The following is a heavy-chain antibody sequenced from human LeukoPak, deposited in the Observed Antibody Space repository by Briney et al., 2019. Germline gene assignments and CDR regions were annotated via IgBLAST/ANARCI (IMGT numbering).Heavy chain of an antibody. CDR1: GFTFSSYS. J-gene: IGHJ4*02. CDR2: ISRSSSYI. CDR3: ARDEIRWGWYG. D-gene: IGHD6-19*01. V-gene: IGHV3-21*01. Sequence: PGGTLRLSCAASGFTFSSYSMTWVRQAPGTGLEWVSSISRSSSYIYYADTVKGRFTISRDNAKNSLYLQMNSLRAEDTAVYCCARDEIRWGWYGWGQGTVVSVSS.